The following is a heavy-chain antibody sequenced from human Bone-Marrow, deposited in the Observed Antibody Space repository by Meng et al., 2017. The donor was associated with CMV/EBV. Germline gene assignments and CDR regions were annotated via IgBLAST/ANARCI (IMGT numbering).Heavy chain of an antibody. J-gene: IGHJ6*02. CDR3: ASSGAGMDV. V-gene: IGHV4-61*01. D-gene: IGHD4/OR15-4a*01. CDR2: IYYSGST. Sequence: GSLRLSCTVSGGSVSSGSYYWSWIRQPPGKGLEWIGYIYYSGSTNYNPSLKSRVTISVDTSKNQFSLKLSSVTAADTAVYYCASSGAGMDVWGQGTTVTVSS. CDR1: GGSVSSGSYY.